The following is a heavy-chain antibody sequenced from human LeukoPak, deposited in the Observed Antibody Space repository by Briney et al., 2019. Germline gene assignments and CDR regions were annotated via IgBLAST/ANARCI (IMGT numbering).Heavy chain of an antibody. Sequence: SETLSLTCAVYGGSFSGYYWSWIRQPPGKGLEWIGEINHSGSTNYNPSLKSRVTISVDTSKNQFSLKLSSVTAADTAVYYRARGRTHDSSGYYGDFDYWGQGTLVTVSS. CDR1: GGSFSGYY. CDR3: ARGRTHDSSGYYGDFDY. D-gene: IGHD3-22*01. CDR2: INHSGST. J-gene: IGHJ4*02. V-gene: IGHV4-34*01.